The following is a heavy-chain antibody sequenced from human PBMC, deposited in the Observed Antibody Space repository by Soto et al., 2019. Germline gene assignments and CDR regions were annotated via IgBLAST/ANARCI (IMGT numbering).Heavy chain of an antibody. CDR1: GFSFSSYA. J-gene: IGHJ4*02. CDR3: AKDGYYPVKMYYFDY. D-gene: IGHD3-22*01. Sequence: GGSLRLSCAAPGFSFSSYAMSSVRPAPGKGLEWVSAISGSGGSTYYADSVKGRFTISRDNSKNTLYLQMNSLRAEDTAVHYCAKDGYYPVKMYYFDYWGQGSLVTVSS. V-gene: IGHV3-23*01. CDR2: ISGSGGST.